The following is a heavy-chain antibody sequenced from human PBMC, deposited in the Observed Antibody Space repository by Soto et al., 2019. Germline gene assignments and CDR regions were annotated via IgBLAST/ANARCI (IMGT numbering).Heavy chain of an antibody. V-gene: IGHV4-61*01. CDR2: MYKTGET. D-gene: IGHD3-10*01. J-gene: IGHJ6*02. CDR3: MKAHESGDFLGMSV. CDR1: GGSVITGMKY. Sequence: PSETLSLTCTVSGGSVITGMKYLFCVRQPPGKALEFIGYMYKTGETLLNSSLKSRVTLSMETSKNQFSLTLSSVTAADTAVYFCMKAHESGDFLGMSVWGPGTTVTVSS.